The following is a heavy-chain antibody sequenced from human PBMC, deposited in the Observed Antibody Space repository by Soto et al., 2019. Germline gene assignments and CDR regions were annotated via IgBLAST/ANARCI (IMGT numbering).Heavy chain of an antibody. Sequence: LSLTCTVSGDSISGSNYYWGWIRQTPGKGLEWIGSGTTYNASLRSRVTISVDTSKNEFSLRLSSVTAADTAVYYCTTYGGNTGRFDYWGQGILVTVSS. CDR1: GDSISGSNYY. CDR3: TTYGGNTGRFDY. V-gene: IGHV4-39*01. D-gene: IGHD4-17*01. J-gene: IGHJ4*02. CDR2: SGTT.